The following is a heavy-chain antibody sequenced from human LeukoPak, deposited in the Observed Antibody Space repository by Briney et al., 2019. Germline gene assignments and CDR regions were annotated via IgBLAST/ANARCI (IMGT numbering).Heavy chain of an antibody. D-gene: IGHD2/OR15-2a*01. CDR3: AKDGGRTFGTSYYYYMDV. CDR2: ISWDGGST. Sequence: PGGSLRLSCAASGFTFDDYTMHWVRQAPGKGLEWVSLISWDGGSTYYADSVKGRFTISRDNSKNSLYLQMNSLRTEDTALYYCAKDGGRTFGTSYYYYMDVWGKGTTVTVSS. V-gene: IGHV3-43*01. J-gene: IGHJ6*03. CDR1: GFTFDDYT.